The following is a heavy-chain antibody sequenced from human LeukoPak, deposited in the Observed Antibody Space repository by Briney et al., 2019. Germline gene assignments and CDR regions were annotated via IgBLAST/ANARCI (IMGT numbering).Heavy chain of an antibody. J-gene: IGHJ6*02. V-gene: IGHV4-4*07. D-gene: IGHD3-10*01. Sequence: SETLSLTCTVSGGSISSYYWSWIRQPAGKGLEWIGRIYTSGSTNYNPSLKSRVTMSVDTSKNQFSLKLSSVTAADTAVYYCARDLLWFGEGKDGMDVWGQGTTVTVSS. CDR1: GGSISSYY. CDR3: ARDLLWFGEGKDGMDV. CDR2: IYTSGST.